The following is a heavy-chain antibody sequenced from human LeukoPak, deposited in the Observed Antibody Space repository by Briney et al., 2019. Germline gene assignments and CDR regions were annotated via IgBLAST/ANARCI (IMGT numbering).Heavy chain of an antibody. CDR1: GGSFSGYY. CDR2: INHSGST. J-gene: IGHJ3*02. CDR3: ARHIREQWLLRLRAFDI. Sequence: SETLSLTCAVYGGSFSGYYWSWIRQPPGKGLEWIGEINHSGSTNYNPSLKSRVTISVDTSKNQFSLKLSSVTAADTAVYYCARHIREQWLLRLRAFDIWGQGTMVTVSS. D-gene: IGHD6-19*01. V-gene: IGHV4-34*01.